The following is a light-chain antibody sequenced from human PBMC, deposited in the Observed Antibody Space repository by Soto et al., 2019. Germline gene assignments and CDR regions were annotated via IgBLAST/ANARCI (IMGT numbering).Light chain of an antibody. Sequence: QLVLTQSPSASASLGASVKLTCTLSSGHSTYAIAWHQQQPEKGPRYLMKLNSDGSHNKGDGIPDRFSGSSSGAERYLTISSLHSEDEAEYYCQTWGTGIWVFGGGTKLTVL. J-gene: IGLJ3*02. CDR3: QTWGTGIWV. CDR2: LNSDGSH. CDR1: SGHSTYA. V-gene: IGLV4-69*01.